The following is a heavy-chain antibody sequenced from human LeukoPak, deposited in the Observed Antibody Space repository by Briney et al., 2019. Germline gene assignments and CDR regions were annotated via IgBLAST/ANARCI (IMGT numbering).Heavy chain of an antibody. V-gene: IGHV4-39*01. CDR3: ARNFLRTGGWFDP. CDR2: IYYSGST. CDR1: GGSISSSSYY. Sequence: SETLSLTCTVSGGSISSSSYYWGWIRQPPGKGLEWIGSIYYSGSTYYNPSLKSRVTISVDTSKNQFSLKLSSVTAADTAVYYCARNFLRTGGWFDPWGQGTLVTVSS. D-gene: IGHD1-1*01. J-gene: IGHJ5*02.